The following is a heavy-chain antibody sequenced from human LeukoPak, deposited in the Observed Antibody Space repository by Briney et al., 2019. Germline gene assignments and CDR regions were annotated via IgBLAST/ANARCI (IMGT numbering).Heavy chain of an antibody. J-gene: IGHJ5*02. CDR2: ISSNGGST. D-gene: IGHD2-21*02. CDR1: GFTFSSYA. CDR3: ARALPYCGGDCYSCWFDP. Sequence: GGSLRLSCAASGFTFSSYAMHWVRQAPGKGLEYVSAISSNGGSTYYANSVKGRFTISRDNSKNTLYLQMGSLRAEDMAVYYCARALPYCGGDCYSCWFDPWGQGTLVTVSS. V-gene: IGHV3-64*01.